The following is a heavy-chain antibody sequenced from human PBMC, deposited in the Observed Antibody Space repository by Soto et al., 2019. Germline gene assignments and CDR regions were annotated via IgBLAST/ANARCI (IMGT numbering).Heavy chain of an antibody. J-gene: IGHJ4*02. CDR3: AKDYTVAADPSSVILFDY. CDR2: IIANGGT. D-gene: IGHD2-15*01. Sequence: GGSLRLSCAASGLTFSSSEMYWVRQAPGKGLEWVSIIIANGGTFYADSVKGRFTISRDNSKNTVYLQMSSLRVEDTAIYYCAKDYTVAADPSSVILFDYWGQGALVTVS. V-gene: IGHV3-23*01. CDR1: GLTFSSSE.